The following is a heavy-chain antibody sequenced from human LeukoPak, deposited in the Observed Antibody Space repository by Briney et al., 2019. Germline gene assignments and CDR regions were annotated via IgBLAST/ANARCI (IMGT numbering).Heavy chain of an antibody. CDR2: IIPILGIA. V-gene: IGHV1-69*04. J-gene: IGHJ3*02. Sequence: SVKVSYKASGGTFTSYAISWVRQAPGQGLEWVGRIIPILGIANYAQKFQGRVTITADKSTSTAYMELSSLRSEDTAVYYCARGGLEIVVALDAFDIWGQGTMVTVSS. CDR1: GGTFTSYA. CDR3: ARGGLEIVVALDAFDI. D-gene: IGHD3-22*01.